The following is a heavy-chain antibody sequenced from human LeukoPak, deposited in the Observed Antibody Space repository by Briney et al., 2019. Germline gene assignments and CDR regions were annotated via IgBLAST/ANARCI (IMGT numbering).Heavy chain of an antibody. V-gene: IGHV1-2*02. D-gene: IGHD2-15*01. CDR3: ARDYSNKFDS. Sequence: ASVKVSCKASGYTFTGYYMHWVRQAPGQGLEWMGWINPNSGGTNYALQFQGRVTMTRDTSINTVYMELSRLTSDDRAVYYCARDYSNKFDSWGQGTMVTVSS. CDR1: GYTFTGYY. CDR2: INPNSGGT. J-gene: IGHJ4*02.